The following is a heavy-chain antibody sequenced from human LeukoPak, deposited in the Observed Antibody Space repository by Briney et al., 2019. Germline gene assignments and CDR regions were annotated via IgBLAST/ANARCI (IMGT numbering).Heavy chain of an antibody. CDR3: AKGALSSGWYYFDY. D-gene: IGHD6-19*01. CDR1: GFTFDDYG. Sequence: PGGSLRLSCAASGFTFDDYGMSWVRHAPGKGLELVSGINWNGGSTGYADSVKGRFTISRDNAKNSLYLQMNSLRAEDTALYYCAKGALSSGWYYFDYWGQGTLVTVSS. CDR2: INWNGGST. J-gene: IGHJ4*02. V-gene: IGHV3-20*04.